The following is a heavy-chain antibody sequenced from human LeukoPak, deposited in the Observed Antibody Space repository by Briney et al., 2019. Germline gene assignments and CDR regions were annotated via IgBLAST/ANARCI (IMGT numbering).Heavy chain of an antibody. CDR3: ARDYYDSSGYQHRYFDC. Sequence: PSETLSLTCAVYGGSFSGYYWSWIRQPPGKGLEWIGEINHSGSTNYNPSLKSRVTISVDTSKNQFSLKLSSVTAADTAVYYCARDYYDSSGYQHRYFDCWGQGTLVTVSS. CDR2: INHSGST. D-gene: IGHD3-22*01. J-gene: IGHJ4*02. V-gene: IGHV4-34*01. CDR1: GGSFSGYY.